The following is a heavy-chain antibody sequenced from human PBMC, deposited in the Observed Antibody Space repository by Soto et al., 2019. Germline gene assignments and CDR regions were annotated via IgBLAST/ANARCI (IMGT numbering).Heavy chain of an antibody. D-gene: IGHD1-1*01. CDR2: ISAHNGNT. Sequence: QVHLVQSGAEVKKPGASVKVSCKASGYTFTSYGITWVRQAPGQGLEWMGWISAHNGNTDYAQTLQGRVIVTRDTSTSTAYMELRSLRSDDTALYYCARGRYGDYWGQGALVTVSS. CDR1: GYTFTSYG. CDR3: ARGRYGDY. J-gene: IGHJ4*02. V-gene: IGHV1-18*01.